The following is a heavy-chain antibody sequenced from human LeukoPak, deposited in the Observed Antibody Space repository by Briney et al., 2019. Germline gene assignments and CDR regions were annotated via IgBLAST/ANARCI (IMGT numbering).Heavy chain of an antibody. CDR2: ISSSGGST. J-gene: IGHJ4*02. CDR3: AKQIGASGWYNFDY. D-gene: IGHD6-19*01. V-gene: IGHV3-23*01. CDR1: GFTFSNYA. Sequence: GGSLRLSCAASGFTFSNYAMTWVRQAPGKGLEWVSTISSSGGSTYYADSVKGRFTIARDTSKNTLYLQMNSLRAEDTALYFCAKQIGASGWYNFDYWGQGTLVTVSS.